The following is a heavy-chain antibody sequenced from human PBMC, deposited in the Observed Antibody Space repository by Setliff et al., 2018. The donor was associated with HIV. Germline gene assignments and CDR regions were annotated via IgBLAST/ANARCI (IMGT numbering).Heavy chain of an antibody. J-gene: IGHJ6*03. CDR2: ISWNSDK. CDR1: GFTFDDYA. V-gene: IGHV3-9*01. D-gene: IGHD3-10*01. CDR3: ARDWVSMDRGASMDV. Sequence: GGSLRLSCAASGFTFDDYAMHWVRQAPGKGLEWVSGISWNSDKYYEDSVKGRFTISRDNAKNSLYLQMNSLRAEDTAVYYCARDWVSMDRGASMDVWGKGTTVTVSS.